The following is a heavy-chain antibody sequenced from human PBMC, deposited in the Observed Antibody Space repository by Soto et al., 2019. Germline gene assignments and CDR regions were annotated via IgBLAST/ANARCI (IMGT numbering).Heavy chain of an antibody. J-gene: IGHJ4*02. D-gene: IGHD2-2*01. CDR1: GGSINSSNW. Sequence: QVQLQESGPGLVKPSGTLSLTCAVSGGSINSSNWWSWVRQPPGKGLEWIGKIYHSGSTNYNPSLKSRVTISVDKSKNQFSLNLSSMTAADTAVYYCARGGDVVVPTALDYWGQGTLVTVSS. CDR3: ARGGDVVVPTALDY. V-gene: IGHV4-4*02. CDR2: IYHSGST.